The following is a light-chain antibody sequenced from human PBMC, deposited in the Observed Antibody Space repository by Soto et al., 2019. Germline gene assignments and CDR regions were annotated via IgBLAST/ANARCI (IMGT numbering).Light chain of an antibody. CDR2: TAS. CDR3: QQSYNTRWT. CDR1: QTISSY. V-gene: IGKV1-39*01. J-gene: IGKJ1*01. Sequence: QLTQSTSSVSASVGLRFTITCRASQTISSYLNWYQEKPGEAPKLLIYTASTLQSGVPSRFSGSGSGTDFTLTISSLQPEDCATYYCQQSYNTRWTFGQGTRWIS.